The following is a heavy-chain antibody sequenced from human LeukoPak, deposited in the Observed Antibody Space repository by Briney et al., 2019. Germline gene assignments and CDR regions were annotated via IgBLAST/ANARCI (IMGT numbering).Heavy chain of an antibody. CDR1: GFTFSSYG. V-gene: IGHV3-30*02. J-gene: IGHJ4*02. CDR2: IRYDGSNK. Sequence: PGGYLRLSCAASGFTFSSYGMHWVRQAPGKGLEWVAFIRYDGSNKYYADSVKGRFTISRDNSKNTLYLQMNSLRAEDTAVYYCAKDQIVVVVAATQYFDYWGQGTLVTVSS. D-gene: IGHD2-15*01. CDR3: AKDQIVVVVAATQYFDY.